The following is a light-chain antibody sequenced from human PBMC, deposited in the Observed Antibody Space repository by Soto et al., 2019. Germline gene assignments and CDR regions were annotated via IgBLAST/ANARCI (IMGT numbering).Light chain of an antibody. V-gene: IGLV2-23*01. Sequence: QSVLTQPASVSGSPGQSITISCTGTNSDVESYNLVSWFRQHPGEAPKLIVYEGTKRPSGVSNRFSGSKSGNPASLTISGLQAEDEANYYCCSYAGSYTWVFGGGTKLTVL. CDR2: EGT. CDR1: NSDVESYNL. CDR3: CSYAGSYTWV. J-gene: IGLJ2*01.